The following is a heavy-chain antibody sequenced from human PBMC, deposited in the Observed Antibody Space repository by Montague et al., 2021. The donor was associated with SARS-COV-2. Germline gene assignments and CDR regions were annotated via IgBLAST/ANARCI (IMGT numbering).Heavy chain of an antibody. CDR1: GFTFSSSA. CDR2: ISGGGVST. V-gene: IGHV3-23*01. J-gene: IGHJ4*02. Sequence: SLRVSCAASGFTFSSSAMSWVRQAPGKGLEWVSTISGGGVSTYYADSVKGRFTISRDNSKNTLYLQMNSLRAEDTAVYYCARAPPISAVSSPRRNQFFFDSWGQGTLVTVSS. D-gene: IGHD2-2*01. CDR3: ARAPPISAVSSPRRNQFFFDS.